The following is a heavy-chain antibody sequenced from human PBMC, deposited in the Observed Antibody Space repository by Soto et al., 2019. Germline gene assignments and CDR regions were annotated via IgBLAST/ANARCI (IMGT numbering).Heavy chain of an antibody. CDR1: GFSFDEYS. CDR2: ISWDSASM. D-gene: IGHD3-10*01. Sequence: GGSLRLSCATSGFSFDEYSMHWVRQVPGKGLEWVSTISWDSASMVYADSVKGRFTISRDYVKKSLHLQMNSLRPEDTALYYCVKDVRTSRDLYYGMDVWGQGTTVTVSS. J-gene: IGHJ6*02. CDR3: VKDVRTSRDLYYGMDV. V-gene: IGHV3-9*01.